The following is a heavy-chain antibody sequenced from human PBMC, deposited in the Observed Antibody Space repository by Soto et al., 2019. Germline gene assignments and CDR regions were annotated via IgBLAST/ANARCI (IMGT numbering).Heavy chain of an antibody. Sequence: ASVRVSCKTSGYTFTDYYMHWVRHAPGQGLEWMGWINPNSGGPISAQKFQGRVTMTRDTSIRTAYLELSRLRSDDTAVYYCARGCTTSLDYWGKGTQVTVSS. J-gene: IGHJ4*02. CDR2: INPNSGGP. CDR1: GYTFTDYY. V-gene: IGHV1-2*02. D-gene: IGHD2-8*01. CDR3: ARGCTTSLDY.